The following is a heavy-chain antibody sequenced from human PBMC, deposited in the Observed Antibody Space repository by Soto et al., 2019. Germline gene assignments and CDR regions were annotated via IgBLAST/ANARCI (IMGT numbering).Heavy chain of an antibody. Sequence: GGPHRLYCRASGVSLCIFARLRVRQPQGKAMEWVALIWNDGSDQFYKDSVEARFTVSRHNYKNTLYLQMNSRRAGDRAWYYFGRLFGPTLLECWGNGTLVIVPS. CDR2: IWNDGSDQ. CDR1: GVSLCIFA. D-gene: IGHD2-15*01. CDR3: GRLFGPTLLEC. V-gene: IGHV3-33*08. J-gene: IGHJ4*01.